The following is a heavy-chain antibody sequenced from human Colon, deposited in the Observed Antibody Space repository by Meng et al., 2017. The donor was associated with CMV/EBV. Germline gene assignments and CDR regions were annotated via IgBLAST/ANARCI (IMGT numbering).Heavy chain of an antibody. D-gene: IGHD1-26*01. CDR1: GFTFTNSW. CDR3: ARIIVGDNDYFDY. V-gene: IGHV3-7*01. CDR2: IKPDGSEK. J-gene: IGHJ4*02. Sequence: WGSLRLSCAASGFTFTNSWMSWVRQAPGKGLEWVANIKPDGSEKYYVDSVKGRFTISRDNARNSVYLQMDSLRAEDTAVYYCARIIVGDNDYFDYWGQGTLVTVSS.